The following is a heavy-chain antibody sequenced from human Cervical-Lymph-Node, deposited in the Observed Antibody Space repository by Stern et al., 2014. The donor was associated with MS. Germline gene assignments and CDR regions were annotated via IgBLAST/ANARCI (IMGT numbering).Heavy chain of an antibody. J-gene: IGHJ4*02. D-gene: IGHD3-10*01. CDR3: ARVQISKVQGVTLMDS. Sequence: VQLEESGAAVQKPGSAVKVSCKASGYAFNDYYIHWGRQAPGQGLEWIGRVKPIRGGPTSAPKFRDRVTMTGDTSINTAYVELSRQKSDDAAVYYCARVQISKVQGVTLMDSWGQGTLVTVSS. CDR2: VKPIRGGP. CDR1: GYAFNDYY. V-gene: IGHV1-2*06.